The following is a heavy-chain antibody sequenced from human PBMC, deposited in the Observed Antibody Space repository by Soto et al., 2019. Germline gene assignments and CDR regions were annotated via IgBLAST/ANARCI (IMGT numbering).Heavy chain of an antibody. CDR1: GFTFGGSA. D-gene: IGHD2-8*02. Sequence: GGSLRLSCAASGFTFGGSAMHWVRQASGKGLEWVGHIRSKTNSYATAYAESVKGRFTISRDDSMNTAYLQMNSLKTEDTAVYFCTRPADAVESLVVPTDYNFDYWGQGPLVTVSS. J-gene: IGHJ4*02. CDR2: IRSKTNSYAT. V-gene: IGHV3-73*01. CDR3: TRPADAVESLVVPTDYNFDY.